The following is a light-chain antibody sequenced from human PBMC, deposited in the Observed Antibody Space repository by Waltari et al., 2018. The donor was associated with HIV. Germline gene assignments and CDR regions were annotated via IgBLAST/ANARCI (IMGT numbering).Light chain of an antibody. V-gene: IGLV1-40*01. CDR2: SDT. CDR3: QSYDSSLRASV. J-gene: IGLJ2*01. CDR1: RSNIGAGYF. Sequence: QSALTQPPSVSGAPGQRVTISCTGNRSNIGAGYFVHWYQHLPGTAPKLLVYSDTIRPSGVPDRFSGSKSGTSASLVITGLQAEDEADYYCQSYDSSLRASVFGGGTKLTVL.